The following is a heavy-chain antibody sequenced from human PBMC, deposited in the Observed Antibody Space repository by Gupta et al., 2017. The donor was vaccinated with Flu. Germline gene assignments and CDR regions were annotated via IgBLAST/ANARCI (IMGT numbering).Heavy chain of an antibody. CDR3: AKDWRGGYCSSTSCPPVWGDQGGMDV. CDR1: GFTFSSYA. CDR2: ISGSGGST. V-gene: IGHV3-23*01. D-gene: IGHD2-2*01. Sequence: EVQLLESGGGLVQPGGSLRLSCAASGFTFSSYAMSWVRQAPGKGLEWVSAISGSGGSTYYADSVKGRFTISRDNSKNTLYLQMNSLRAEDTAVYYCAKDWRGGYCSSTSCPPVWGDQGGMDVWGQGTTVTVSS. J-gene: IGHJ6*02.